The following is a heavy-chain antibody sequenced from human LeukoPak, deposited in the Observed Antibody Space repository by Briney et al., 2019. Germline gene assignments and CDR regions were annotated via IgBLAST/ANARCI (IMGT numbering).Heavy chain of an antibody. J-gene: IGHJ3*02. CDR3: ASPTTDTMVRGVRNAFDI. V-gene: IGHV4-39*07. CDR2: IYYSEST. CDR1: GGSISSCSYY. Sequence: SETLSLTCAVSGGSISSCSYYWGWIRQPPGKGLEWIGSIYYSESTYYNPSLKSRVTISVDTSKNQFSLKLSSVTAADTAVYYCASPTTDTMVRGVRNAFDIWGQGTMVTVSS. D-gene: IGHD3-10*01.